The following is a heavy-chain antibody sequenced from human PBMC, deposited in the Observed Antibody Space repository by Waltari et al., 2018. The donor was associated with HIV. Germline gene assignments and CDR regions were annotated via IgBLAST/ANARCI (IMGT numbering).Heavy chain of an antibody. CDR1: GCTFSNYW. CDR2: LNGDESRV. Sequence: EVQLVESGGGLVQPGGSLRLSCVASGCTFSNYWMHWVRQGPGKGLVWVSRLNGDESRVLYADSVKGRFTISRDNARNTLYLQMNSLRDEDTAVYYCARRHTSEGILDYWGQGTLVTVSS. J-gene: IGHJ4*02. V-gene: IGHV3-74*01. D-gene: IGHD6-19*01. CDR3: ARRHTSEGILDY.